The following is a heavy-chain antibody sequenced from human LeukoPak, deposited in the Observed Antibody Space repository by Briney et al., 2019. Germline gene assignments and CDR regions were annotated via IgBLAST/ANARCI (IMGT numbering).Heavy chain of an antibody. J-gene: IGHJ4*02. CDR2: ISSSSSYT. D-gene: IGHD5-12*01. Sequence: GGSLRLSCAASGFTFSYYYMSWISQAPGKGLEWVSYISSSSSYTNYADSVKGRFTISRDNAKNSLYLQMNSLRAEDTAVYYCARDGDIIDYWGQGTLVTVSS. CDR1: GFTFSYYY. V-gene: IGHV3-11*06. CDR3: ARDGDIIDY.